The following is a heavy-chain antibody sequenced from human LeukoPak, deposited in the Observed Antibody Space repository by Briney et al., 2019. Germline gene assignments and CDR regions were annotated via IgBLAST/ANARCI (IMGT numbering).Heavy chain of an antibody. Sequence: GGSLRLSCAASGFTLSSYAMTWARQAPGKGLEWVSGISGSGGSTYYTESVKGRFTISRDNSKNTLYLQMNNLRAEDTALYFCAKEKDSSSFPVGYFDYWGQGTLVTVSS. CDR2: ISGSGGST. CDR1: GFTLSSYA. CDR3: AKEKDSSSFPVGYFDY. J-gene: IGHJ4*02. V-gene: IGHV3-23*01. D-gene: IGHD3-22*01.